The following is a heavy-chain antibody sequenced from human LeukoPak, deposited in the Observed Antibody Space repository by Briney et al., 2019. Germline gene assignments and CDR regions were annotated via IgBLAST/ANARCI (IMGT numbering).Heavy chain of an antibody. CDR2: ISANSGNT. Sequence: GASVKVSCKSSGYSFRRNGISWVRQAPGQGLEWMAWISANSGNTNYAQDFQDRVTLTTDTSTGTAYMELRSLRSDDTAVYYCARDVNYAFDYWGQGTLVTVSS. D-gene: IGHD3-16*01. CDR1: GYSFRRNG. J-gene: IGHJ4*02. V-gene: IGHV1-18*01. CDR3: ARDVNYAFDY.